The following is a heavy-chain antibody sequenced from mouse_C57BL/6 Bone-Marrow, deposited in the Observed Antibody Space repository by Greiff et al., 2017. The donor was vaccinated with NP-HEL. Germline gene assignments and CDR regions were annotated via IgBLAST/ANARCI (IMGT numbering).Heavy chain of an antibody. Sequence: DVKLVESGGGLVQPGGSLKLSCAASGFTFSDYYMYWVRQTPEKRLEWVAYISNGGGSTYYPDTVKGRFTISRDNAKNTLYLQMSRLKSEDTAMYYCASGGDYWGQGTSVTVSS. V-gene: IGHV5-12*01. J-gene: IGHJ4*01. CDR1: GFTFSDYY. CDR2: ISNGGGST. CDR3: ASGGDY.